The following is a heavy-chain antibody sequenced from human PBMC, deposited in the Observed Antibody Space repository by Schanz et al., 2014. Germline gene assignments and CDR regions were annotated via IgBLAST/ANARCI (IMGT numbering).Heavy chain of an antibody. CDR3: AKKGGDYGSGSYQRIDD. D-gene: IGHD3-10*01. CDR2: IGGSGSDT. V-gene: IGHV3-23*01. J-gene: IGHJ4*02. Sequence: EVQLLESGGGLVQPGGSLRLSCEASGFTFSSFAMSWVRQAPGKGLEWVSYIGGSGSDTYYADSVRGRFTISTDNSKNMLYLQMNSLRADDTAVYYCAKKGGDYGSGSYQRIDDWGQGTLVTVSS. CDR1: GFTFSSFA.